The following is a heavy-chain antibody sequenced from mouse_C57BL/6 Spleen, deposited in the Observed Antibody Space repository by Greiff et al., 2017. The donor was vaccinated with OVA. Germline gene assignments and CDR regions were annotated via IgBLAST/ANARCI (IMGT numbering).Heavy chain of an antibody. J-gene: IGHJ1*03. CDR2: LDPSDSYT. CDR1: GYTFTSYW. D-gene: IGHD1-1*01. V-gene: IGHV1-69*01. CDR3: AIATVVATEYFEV. Sequence: VQLQQPGAELVMPGASVKLSCTASGYTFTSYWMHWVKQRPGQGLEWIGELDPSDSYTNYTQKFKGKSTLTVDKSSSTAYMQLSSRTSEDAAVYYCAIATVVATEYFEVWGTGTTVTVAS.